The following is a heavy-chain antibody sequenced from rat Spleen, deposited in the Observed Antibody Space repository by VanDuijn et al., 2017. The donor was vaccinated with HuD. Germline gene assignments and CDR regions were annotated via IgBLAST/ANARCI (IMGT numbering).Heavy chain of an antibody. CDR2: ISYSGST. Sequence: EVQLQESGPGLVKPSQSLSLTCSVTGYSITSNYWGWIRKFPGNKMEWIGHISYSGSTSYNPSLKIRISITRDTSRNQFFLQVNSLTTDDTATYYCAKTTVAYYYIMDAWGQGASVTVSS. CDR1: GYSITSNY. V-gene: IGHV3-1*01. CDR3: AKTTVAYYYIMDA. J-gene: IGHJ4*01. D-gene: IGHD1-3*01.